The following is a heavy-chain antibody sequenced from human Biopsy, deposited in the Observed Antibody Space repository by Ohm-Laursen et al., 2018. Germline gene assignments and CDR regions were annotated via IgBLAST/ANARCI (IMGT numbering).Heavy chain of an antibody. Sequence: ASVKASCKTSGYTFTSYDITWVRQASGQGPEWIGWLNPVSGNSNFGQKFRGRVTVTSDTSISTAYMELSGLTSDDTATYYCGRAVRNQLLTDPWGQGTPVTVSS. D-gene: IGHD1-7*01. CDR1: GYTFTSYD. CDR2: LNPVSGNS. J-gene: IGHJ5*02. V-gene: IGHV1-8*01. CDR3: GRAVRNQLLTDP.